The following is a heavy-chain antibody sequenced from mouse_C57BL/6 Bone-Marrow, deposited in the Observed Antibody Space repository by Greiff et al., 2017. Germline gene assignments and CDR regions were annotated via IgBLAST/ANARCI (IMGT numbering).Heavy chain of an antibody. CDR2: IYPGDGDT. Sequence: VQLQQSGPELVKPGASVKISCKASGYAFSSSWMNWVKQRPGKGLEWIGRIYPGDGDTNYNGKFKGKATLTADKSSSTAYMQLSSLTSDDSAVYFCARTLIYYDYGAYWGQGTLVTVSA. V-gene: IGHV1-82*01. CDR1: GYAFSSSW. J-gene: IGHJ3*01. D-gene: IGHD2-4*01. CDR3: ARTLIYYDYGAY.